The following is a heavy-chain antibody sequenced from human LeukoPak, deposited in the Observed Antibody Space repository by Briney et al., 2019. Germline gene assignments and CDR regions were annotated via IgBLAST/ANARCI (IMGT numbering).Heavy chain of an antibody. V-gene: IGHV1-8*01. D-gene: IGHD2-15*01. CDR1: GYTFTIYD. CDR3: AVVVAATLVY. Sequence: GASVNVSFKASGYTFTIYDINWVRQATGQGREWMGWMNPNSGNTGYTQKFQGRVTMTRNTSISTAYMELSSLRSEDTAVYYCAVVVAATLVYWGQGTLVTVSS. CDR2: MNPNSGNT. J-gene: IGHJ4*02.